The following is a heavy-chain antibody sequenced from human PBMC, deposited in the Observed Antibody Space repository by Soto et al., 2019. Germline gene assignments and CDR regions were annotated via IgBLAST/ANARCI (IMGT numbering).Heavy chain of an antibody. D-gene: IGHD1-1*01. CDR3: AHRHWKYVWMSWFDP. CDR2: IFSNDEK. J-gene: IGHJ5*02. V-gene: IGHV2-26*01. CDR1: GFSLSNARMG. Sequence: SGPTLVNPTETLTLTCTVSGFSLSNARMGVSWIRQPPGKALEWLAHIFSNDEKSYSTSLKSRLTISKDTSKSQVVLTMTNMDPVDTATYYCAHRHWKYVWMSWFDPWGQGTLVTVSS.